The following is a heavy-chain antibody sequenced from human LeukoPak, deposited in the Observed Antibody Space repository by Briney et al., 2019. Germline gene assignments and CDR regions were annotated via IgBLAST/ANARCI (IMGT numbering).Heavy chain of an antibody. V-gene: IGHV3-21*01. CDR1: GFTFSTYN. D-gene: IGHD3-22*01. Sequence: GGSLRLSCAASGFTFSTYNINWVRQAPGKGLEWVSSISSSSSYIYYADSVKGRFTISRDNAKNSLYLQMNSLRAEDTAVYYCARDLYDSSGYYYGYWGQGTLVTVSS. CDR3: ARDLYDSSGYYYGY. CDR2: ISSSSSYI. J-gene: IGHJ4*02.